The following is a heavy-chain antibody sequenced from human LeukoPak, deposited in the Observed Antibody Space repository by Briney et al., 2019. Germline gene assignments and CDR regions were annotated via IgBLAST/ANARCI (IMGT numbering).Heavy chain of an antibody. J-gene: IGHJ4*02. CDR1: GGSVTSHC. V-gene: IGHV4-59*02. Sequence: SETLSLTCTVSGGSVTSHCWSWIRQPPGRGLEWIGYVHYSGSTNYNPSLKSRVIMSLDTSKNQFPLKLSSVTAADTAVYHCARYRRDASNYHLDYWGQGTLVTVSS. D-gene: IGHD5-24*01. CDR3: ARYRRDASNYHLDY. CDR2: VHYSGST.